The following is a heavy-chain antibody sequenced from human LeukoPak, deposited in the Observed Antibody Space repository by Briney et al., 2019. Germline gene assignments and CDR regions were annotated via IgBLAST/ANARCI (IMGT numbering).Heavy chain of an antibody. V-gene: IGHV1-24*01. J-gene: IGHJ4*02. CDR2: FDPEDGET. Sequence: GGSLRLSCAASGFTFSSYGMHWVRQAPGKGLEWMGGFDPEDGETIYAQKFQGRVTMTEDTSTDTAYMELSSLRSEDTAVYYCATYSSNDYYFDYWGQGTLVTVSS. D-gene: IGHD2-21*01. CDR3: ATYSSNDYYFDY. CDR1: GFTFSSYG.